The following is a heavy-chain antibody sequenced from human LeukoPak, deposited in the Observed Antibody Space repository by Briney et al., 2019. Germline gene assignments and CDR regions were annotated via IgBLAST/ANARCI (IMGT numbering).Heavy chain of an antibody. CDR3: TRDHGMDV. Sequence: GGFLRLSCAASGFTFSSYWMHWVRQVPGKGLVWVSRVKSDGSSTTYADSVKGRFTISRDNAKNTLYLQMNSLRAEDTAVYYCTRDHGMDVWGQGTTVTVSS. J-gene: IGHJ6*02. CDR2: VKSDGSST. V-gene: IGHV3-74*01. CDR1: GFTFSSYW.